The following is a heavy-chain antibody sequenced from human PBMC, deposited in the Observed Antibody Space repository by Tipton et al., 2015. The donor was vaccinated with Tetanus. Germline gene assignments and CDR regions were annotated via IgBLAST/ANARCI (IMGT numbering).Heavy chain of an antibody. V-gene: IGHV4-59*01. D-gene: IGHD2-15*01. J-gene: IGHJ5*02. Sequence: TLSLTCTVSDGSLGTFYWTWIRQPPGRGLEWIGYISYSGSAKYNPSLKSRLTISVDTSRAQFSLRLNSVTAADTAMYYCVRSSPIRVADKWGVDWFDPWGQGTLVTVSS. CDR2: ISYSGSA. CDR1: DGSLGTFY. CDR3: VRSSPIRVADKWGVDWFDP.